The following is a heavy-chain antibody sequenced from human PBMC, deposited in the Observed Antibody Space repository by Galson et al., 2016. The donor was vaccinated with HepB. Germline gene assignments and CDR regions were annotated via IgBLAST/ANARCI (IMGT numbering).Heavy chain of an antibody. CDR2: IYYSGST. CDR3: ASHPYGSGSYPFDY. V-gene: IGHV4-61*08. CDR1: GGSISSGGYY. Sequence: LSLTCTVSGGSISSGGYYWSWIRQQPGKGLEWIGYIYYSGSTNYNPSLKRRVTISVDTSKNQFSLKLRSVTAADTAVYYCASHPYGSGSYPFDYWGQGTLVTVSS. J-gene: IGHJ4*02. D-gene: IGHD3-10*01.